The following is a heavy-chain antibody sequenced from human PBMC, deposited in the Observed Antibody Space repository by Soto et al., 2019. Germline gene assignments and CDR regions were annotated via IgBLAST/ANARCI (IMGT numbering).Heavy chain of an antibody. D-gene: IGHD3-10*01. J-gene: IGHJ4*02. Sequence: GGSLRLSCAASGFTFSSYDMHWVRQATGKGLEWVSAIGTAGDTYYPGSVKGRFTTSRENAKNSLYLQMNSLSAEDTAVYYCARIGRVRGVIIPFDYWGQGTLVTVSS. V-gene: IGHV3-13*01. CDR3: ARIGRVRGVIIPFDY. CDR1: GFTFSSYD. CDR2: IGTAGDT.